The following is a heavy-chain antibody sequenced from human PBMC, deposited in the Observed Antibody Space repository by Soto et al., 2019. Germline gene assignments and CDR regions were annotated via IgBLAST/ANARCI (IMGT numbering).Heavy chain of an antibody. CDR3: TTLGHYYDSSPLDV. D-gene: IGHD3-22*01. V-gene: IGHV3-15*07. CDR1: GFTFSNAW. CDR2: IKSKTDGETT. J-gene: IGHJ6*02. Sequence: EVQLVESGGGLVKPGGSLRLSCAASGFTFSNAWMNWVRQAPGKGLEWVGRIKSKTDGETTDYAAPVKGRFTISRDDSKNTLYLQMNSLKTEDTAVYYCTTLGHYYDSSPLDVWGQGTTVTVSS.